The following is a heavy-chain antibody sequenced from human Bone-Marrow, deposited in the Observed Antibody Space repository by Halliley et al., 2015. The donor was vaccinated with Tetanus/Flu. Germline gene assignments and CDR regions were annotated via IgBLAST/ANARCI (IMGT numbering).Heavy chain of an antibody. CDR3: ARGGVEGQWRDTKCFAGGSGY. J-gene: IGHJ4*02. CDR2: IYPDESDT. V-gene: IGHV5-51*01. CDR1: GYSFSDYW. D-gene: IGHD2-2*01. Sequence: QLAQSGAEVKKPGESLKISCKGSGYSFSDYWIGWVRQIPEKGLEWTGIIYPDESDTRYSPEIQGQATISVDKSTSTAYLQWTNLKTWGRPIYYCARGGVEGQWRDTKCFAGGSGYWGQGTLVPVSS.